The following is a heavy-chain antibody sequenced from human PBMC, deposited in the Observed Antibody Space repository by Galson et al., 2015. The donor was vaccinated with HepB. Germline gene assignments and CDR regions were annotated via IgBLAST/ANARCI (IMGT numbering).Heavy chain of an antibody. Sequence: SVKVSCKASGYTFTSYGISWVRQAPGQGLEWMGWISAYNGNTNYAQKLQGRVTMTTDTSTSTAYMELRSLRSDDTAVYYCARVRYYDFWSGYYYYYYMDVWGKGTTVTVSS. V-gene: IGHV1-18*01. CDR2: ISAYNGNT. CDR3: ARVRYYDFWSGYYYYYYMDV. D-gene: IGHD3-3*01. J-gene: IGHJ6*03. CDR1: GYTFTSYG.